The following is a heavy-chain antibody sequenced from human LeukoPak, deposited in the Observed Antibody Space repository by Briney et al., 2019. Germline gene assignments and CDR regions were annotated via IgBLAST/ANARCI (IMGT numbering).Heavy chain of an antibody. Sequence: SETLSLTCTVSGGSISNYYWSWIRQSPGKGLEWIGYVYNSGGTNYNPSLKSRVAISLDTSKNQFSLKLRSVTAADTAVYYCARERDPQWLVPVYWGQGILVAVSS. J-gene: IGHJ4*02. D-gene: IGHD6-19*01. V-gene: IGHV4-59*01. CDR3: ARERDPQWLVPVY. CDR2: VYNSGGT. CDR1: GGSISNYY.